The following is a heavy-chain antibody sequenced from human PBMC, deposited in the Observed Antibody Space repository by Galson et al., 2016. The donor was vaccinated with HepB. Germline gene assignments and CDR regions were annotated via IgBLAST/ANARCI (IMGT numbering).Heavy chain of an antibody. Sequence: SETLSLTCAVSGGSINSATYYWSWIRQPPGKGLEWVGYIYYRGSTDYNPSLKSRVTILEDTSKNQISLNLKSVTAADTAVSYCARSLPGSASTWYDWGLGTLVTVSS. CDR3: ARSLPGSASTWYD. V-gene: IGHV4-61*01. CDR2: IYYRGST. J-gene: IGHJ4*02. CDR1: GGSINSATYY. D-gene: IGHD6-13*01.